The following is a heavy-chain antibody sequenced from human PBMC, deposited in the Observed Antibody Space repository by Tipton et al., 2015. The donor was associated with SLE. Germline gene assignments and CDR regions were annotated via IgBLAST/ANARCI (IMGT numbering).Heavy chain of an antibody. J-gene: IGHJ6*02. D-gene: IGHD3-3*01. CDR1: GFTFSTYS. CDR2: IRYDGSNK. V-gene: IGHV3-30*02. Sequence: SLRLSCAASGFTFSTYSMNWVRQAPGTGLEWVAFIRYDGSNKYYADSVKGRFTISRDNSKNTLYLQMNSLRAEDTAVYYCAKDTRFLEWGHYSMDVWGQGTTVIVSS. CDR3: AKDTRFLEWGHYSMDV.